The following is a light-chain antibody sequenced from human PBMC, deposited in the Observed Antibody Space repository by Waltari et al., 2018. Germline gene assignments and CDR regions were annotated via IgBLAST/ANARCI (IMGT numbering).Light chain of an antibody. CDR2: AAF. CDR1: QTVSSSF. Sequence: EIVLTQSPGTLSLSPGKRATLACRASQTVSSSFLAWYQQKPGQAPRLLIYAAFSRATGLPDRFSGSGSGTDFTLTISRLEPEDFAVYYCQQYGRSPRTFGQGTKVEIK. V-gene: IGKV3-20*01. CDR3: QQYGRSPRT. J-gene: IGKJ1*01.